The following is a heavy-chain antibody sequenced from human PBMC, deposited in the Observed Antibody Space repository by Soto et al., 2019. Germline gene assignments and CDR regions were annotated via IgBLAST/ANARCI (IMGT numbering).Heavy chain of an antibody. CDR3: AASYSNYYYYYGMDV. CDR2: IVVGSGNT. V-gene: IGHV1-58*01. J-gene: IGHJ6*02. D-gene: IGHD4-4*01. CDR1: GFTFTSSA. Sequence: SVEVSCKASGFTFTSSAVQWVRQARGQRLEWIGWIVVGSGNTNYAQKFQERVTITRDMSTSTAYMELSSLRSEDTAVYYCAASYSNYYYYYGMDVWGQGTTVTVSS.